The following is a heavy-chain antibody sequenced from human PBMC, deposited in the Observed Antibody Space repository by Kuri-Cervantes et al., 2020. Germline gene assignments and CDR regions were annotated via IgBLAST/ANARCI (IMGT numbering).Heavy chain of an antibody. V-gene: IGHV1-8*01. J-gene: IGHJ4*02. CDR1: GYTFTSYD. D-gene: IGHD2-15*01. CDR2: MNPNSGNT. Sequence: ASVKVSCKASGYTFTSYDINWVRQATGQGLEWMGWMNPNSGNTGYAQKFQGRVTMTRNTSISTAYMELNSLRSDDTAVYYCARVGPYCSGGSCYSGYWGQGTLVTVSS. CDR3: ARVGPYCSGGSCYSGY.